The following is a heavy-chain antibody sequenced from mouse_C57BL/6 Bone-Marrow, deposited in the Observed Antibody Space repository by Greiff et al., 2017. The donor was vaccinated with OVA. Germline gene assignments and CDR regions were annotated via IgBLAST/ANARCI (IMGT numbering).Heavy chain of an antibody. CDR1: GFNIKDDY. CDR3: TTGILLLRSAWFAY. J-gene: IGHJ3*01. D-gene: IGHD1-1*01. Sequence: EVKLQESGAELVRPGASVKLSCTASGFNIKDDYMHWVKQRPEQGLEWIGWIDPDNGDTEYASKFQGKATITADTSSNTAYLQLSSLTSEDTAVYYCTTGILLLRSAWFAYWGQGTLVTVSA. V-gene: IGHV14-4*01. CDR2: IDPDNGDT.